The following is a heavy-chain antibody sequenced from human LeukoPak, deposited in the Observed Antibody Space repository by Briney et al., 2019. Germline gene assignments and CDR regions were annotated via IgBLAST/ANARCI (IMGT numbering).Heavy chain of an antibody. Sequence: PGGSLRLSCAASGFTFDDYAMHWVRQAPGKGLEWVSGISWNSGSIGYADSVKGRFTISRDNAKNSLYLQMNSLRAEDTAVYYCARDQYSPNDFDYWGQGTLVTVSS. J-gene: IGHJ4*02. CDR2: ISWNSGSI. CDR1: GFTFDDYA. V-gene: IGHV3-9*01. D-gene: IGHD6-6*01. CDR3: ARDQYSPNDFDY.